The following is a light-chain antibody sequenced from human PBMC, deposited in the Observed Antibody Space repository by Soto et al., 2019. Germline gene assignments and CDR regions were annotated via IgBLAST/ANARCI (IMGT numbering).Light chain of an antibody. V-gene: IGKV3-20*01. CDR1: QHIGSNY. CDR3: QQYGSSPRT. J-gene: IGKJ1*01. CDR2: GAS. Sequence: IFLTQSAVTLSLSPGESATLSCRASQHIGSNYSAWYQQKPGPAPRLLIYGASKRATGIPSRFSGSGSGTDFTLTISRLEPEDFAVYYCQQYGSSPRTFGQGTKVDI.